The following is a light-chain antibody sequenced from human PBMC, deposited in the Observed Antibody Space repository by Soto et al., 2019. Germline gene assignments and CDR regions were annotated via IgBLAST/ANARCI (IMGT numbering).Light chain of an antibody. V-gene: IGKV1-5*01. Sequence: DIQMTRSPSTLSASIGDRVTITCVASQSISNLLAWYQQKPGKAPKLLIYDASTLESGVPSRFSGSRSGTEFPLTITSLQPDHFATYHCQHYNSSSFAFGPGTKVDIK. CDR1: QSISNL. CDR2: DAS. CDR3: QHYNSSSFA. J-gene: IGKJ3*01.